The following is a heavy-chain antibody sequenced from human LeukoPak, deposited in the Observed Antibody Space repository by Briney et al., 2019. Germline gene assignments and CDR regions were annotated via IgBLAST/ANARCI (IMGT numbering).Heavy chain of an antibody. CDR2: INHSGST. D-gene: IGHD2-2*01. J-gene: IGHJ3*02. Sequence: SETLSLTCTVSGDSIRSNNYYWGWIRQPPGKGLEWIGEINHSGSTNYNPSLKSRVTISVDTSKNQFSLKLSSVTAADTAVYYCARSQYCSSTSCHRANKRMNAFDIWGQGTMVTVSS. V-gene: IGHV4-39*07. CDR3: ARSQYCSSTSCHRANKRMNAFDI. CDR1: GDSIRSNNYY.